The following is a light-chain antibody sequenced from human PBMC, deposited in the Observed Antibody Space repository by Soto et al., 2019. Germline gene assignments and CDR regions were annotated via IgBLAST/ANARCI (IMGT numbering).Light chain of an antibody. CDR3: QQYGDSPPT. J-gene: IGKJ1*01. CDR2: GAS. Sequence: FTQSPGTLSLSPRERATLSCRASQRVSSNDLAWYQQRPGQAPWLLISGASSRAAGIPDRFSGSGSETDFTLTISRLEPDDFAMYNCQQYGDSPPTFGQGTKVDIK. CDR1: QRVSSND. V-gene: IGKV3-20*01.